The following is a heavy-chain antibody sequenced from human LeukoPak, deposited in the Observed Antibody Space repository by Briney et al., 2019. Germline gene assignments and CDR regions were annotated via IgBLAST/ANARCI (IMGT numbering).Heavy chain of an antibody. CDR2: IIPIFGTA. CDR3: ASRAGYSSGWYDYFDY. Sequence: SVKVSCKASGGTFSSYAISWVRQAPGQGLEWMGGIIPIFGTANYAQKFQGRVTITADKSTSTAYMELSSLRSEGTAVYYCASRAGYSSGWYDYFDYWGQGTLVTVSS. D-gene: IGHD6-19*01. CDR1: GGTFSSYA. V-gene: IGHV1-69*06. J-gene: IGHJ4*02.